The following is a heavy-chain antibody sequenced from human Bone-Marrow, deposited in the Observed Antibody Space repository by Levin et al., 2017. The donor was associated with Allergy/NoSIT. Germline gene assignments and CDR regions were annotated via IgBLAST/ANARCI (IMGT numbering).Heavy chain of an antibody. D-gene: IGHD3-10*01. CDR3: AESMVQGLIIFDY. CDR2: IRASDDST. Sequence: GESLKISCAASGFTFSSYDMSWVRQAPGMGLEWVSTIRASDDSTYYADSVKGRFTISRDISKNTLYLQMYSLRVEDTAVYYCAESMVQGLIIFDYWGPGTLVTVSS. V-gene: IGHV3-23*01. J-gene: IGHJ4*02. CDR1: GFTFSSYD.